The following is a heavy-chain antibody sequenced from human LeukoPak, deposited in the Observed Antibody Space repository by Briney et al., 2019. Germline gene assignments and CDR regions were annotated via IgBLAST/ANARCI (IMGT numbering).Heavy chain of an antibody. J-gene: IGHJ4*02. CDR2: ISWNSGSI. D-gene: IGHD6-13*01. V-gene: IGHV3-9*01. Sequence: GGSLRLSCAASGFTFDDYAMHWVRQAPGKGLEWVSGISWNSGSIGYADSVKGRFTISRDNAKNSLYLQMNSLRAEDTALYYCAKDIDSSSWSDGYYFDYWGQGTLVTVSS. CDR1: GFTFDDYA. CDR3: AKDIDSSSWSDGYYFDY.